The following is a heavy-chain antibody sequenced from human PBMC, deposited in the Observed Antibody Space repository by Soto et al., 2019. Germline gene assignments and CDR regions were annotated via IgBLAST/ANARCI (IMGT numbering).Heavy chain of an antibody. CDR1: GFSLSTSGVG. D-gene: IGHD2-2*01. CDR2: IYWDDDK. CDR3: AHGTGYCSSTCCPYYFDY. V-gene: IGHV2-5*02. J-gene: IGHJ4*02. Sequence: QITLKESGPTLVKPTQTLTLTCTFSGFSLSTSGVGVGWIRQPPGKALEWLALIYWDDDKRYSPSLKSRLTITKDTSKNQVVLTMTNMDPVDTATYSCAHGTGYCSSTCCPYYFDYWGQGTLVTVSS.